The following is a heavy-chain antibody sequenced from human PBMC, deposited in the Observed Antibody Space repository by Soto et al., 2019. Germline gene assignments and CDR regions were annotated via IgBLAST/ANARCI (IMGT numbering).Heavy chain of an antibody. CDR2: IYTRGST. J-gene: IGHJ4*02. CDR1: EALITNFY. CDR3: ARGGAYYFDS. D-gene: IGHD3-16*01. V-gene: IGHV4-4*07. Sequence: PSETLWISCPVCEALITNFYWSLIRQSASKGLEWIGRIYTRGSTDYNPSLKSRVIMSIDTSKNQVSLTLSSVTAADTAIYYCARGGAYYFDSWGQGILVTVSS.